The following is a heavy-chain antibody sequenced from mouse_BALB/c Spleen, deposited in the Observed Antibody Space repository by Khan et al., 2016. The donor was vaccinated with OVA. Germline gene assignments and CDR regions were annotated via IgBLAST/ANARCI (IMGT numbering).Heavy chain of an antibody. V-gene: IGHV1-7*01. Sequence: QVQLQQSGAELAKPGASVKMSCKASGYTFTSYWMHWVKQRPGKGLEWIGFINPTTGYTEYNQKFKDKATLTADKSSSTAYMQLSSLTSEDSAVYYCARSPTMITQFSYWGQGTLVTVSA. D-gene: IGHD2-4*01. CDR2: INPTTGYT. J-gene: IGHJ3*01. CDR1: GYTFTSYW. CDR3: ARSPTMITQFSY.